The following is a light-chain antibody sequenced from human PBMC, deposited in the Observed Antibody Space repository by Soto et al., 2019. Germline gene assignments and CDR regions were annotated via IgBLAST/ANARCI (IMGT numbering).Light chain of an antibody. V-gene: IGKV3-20*01. CDR3: QQYGSSPFT. Sequence: EIVLTQSPGTLSLSPGERATLSCRASQSVSSSYLAWYQQKPGQAPSLLIYGASSRATGIPDRFSGSGSGTDVTLTISRLEPEDVAVYYCQQYGSSPFTFGPGTKVDIK. J-gene: IGKJ3*01. CDR2: GAS. CDR1: QSVSSSY.